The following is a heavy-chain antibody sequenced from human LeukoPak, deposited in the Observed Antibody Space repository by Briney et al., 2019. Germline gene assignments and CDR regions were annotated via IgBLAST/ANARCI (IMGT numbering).Heavy chain of an antibody. V-gene: IGHV3-48*04. D-gene: IGHD6-19*01. CDR3: AREFLSSGWYEAFDI. CDR2: ISSSSSTI. CDR1: GFTFSSYS. Sequence: GGSLRLSCAASGFTFSSYSMNWVRQAPGKGLEWVSYISSSSSTIYYADSVKGRFTISRDNAKNSLYLQMNSLRAEDTAVYYCAREFLSSGWYEAFDIWGQGTMVTVSS. J-gene: IGHJ3*02.